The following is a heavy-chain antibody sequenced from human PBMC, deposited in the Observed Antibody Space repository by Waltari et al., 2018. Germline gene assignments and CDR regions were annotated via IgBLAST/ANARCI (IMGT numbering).Heavy chain of an antibody. V-gene: IGHV4-34*02. Sequence: QGQLQQWGAGLLKPSETLSLTCAVYGGSFSGYYWSWLRQSPGKGLEWIGEIDHSGNTYYTPSLNNRITISVDTSGKQFSLKLNSVTAADTGVFYCARAHLPDAYTYYYMDVWGKGTPVTVSS. CDR2: IDHSGNT. D-gene: IGHD3-16*01. CDR1: GGSFSGYY. J-gene: IGHJ6*03. CDR3: ARAHLPDAYTYYYMDV.